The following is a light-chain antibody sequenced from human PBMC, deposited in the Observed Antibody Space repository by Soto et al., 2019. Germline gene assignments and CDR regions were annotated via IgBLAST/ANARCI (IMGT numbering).Light chain of an antibody. J-gene: IGKJ1*01. Sequence: EIVMTQSPATLSVSPGERATLSCRASQSVSSNLGWYQQKPGQAPRLLMYGASIRAAGVPDRFSGSGSGTEFTLTISRLEPEDFTVYYCHHYETFGQGTKVEIK. V-gene: IGKV3D-15*01. CDR3: HHYET. CDR1: QSVSSN. CDR2: GAS.